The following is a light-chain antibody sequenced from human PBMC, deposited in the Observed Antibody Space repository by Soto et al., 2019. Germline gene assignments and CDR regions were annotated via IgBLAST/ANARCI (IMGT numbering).Light chain of an antibody. Sequence: QSALTQPASVSGSPGQSITISCTGDSSDVGSYNLVSWYQQHPGKAPKLMIYEGSKRPSGVSNRFSGSKSGNTASLTISGLQAEDAADYYCCSYAGSSTVVFGGGTKLTVL. J-gene: IGLJ2*01. CDR3: CSYAGSSTVV. V-gene: IGLV2-23*01. CDR1: SSDVGSYNL. CDR2: EGS.